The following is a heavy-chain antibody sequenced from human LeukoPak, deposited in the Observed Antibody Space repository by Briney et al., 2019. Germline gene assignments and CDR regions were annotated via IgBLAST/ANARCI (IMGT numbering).Heavy chain of an antibody. V-gene: IGHV3-23*01. CDR3: AKNPPTGIMGPTPETVASP. Sequence: GGSLRLSCAASGFIFNSYAMSWVRQAPGKGLEWVSAISGSGSSEYYADTVKGRFTIARDNSKNTIYLQMNSLRVEDAAVYYCAKNPPTGIMGPTPETVASPWGQGTMVTVSS. J-gene: IGHJ3*01. D-gene: IGHD1-26*01. CDR2: ISGSGSSE. CDR1: GFIFNSYA.